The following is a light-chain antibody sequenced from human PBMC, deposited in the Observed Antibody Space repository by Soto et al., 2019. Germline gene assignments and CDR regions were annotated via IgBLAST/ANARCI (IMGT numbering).Light chain of an antibody. V-gene: IGKV3-20*01. J-gene: IGKJ3*01. CDR1: QSLSSNY. Sequence: EIVLTQSPGTLSLSPGERATLSCRASQSLSSNYLAWYQQRPGQAPRLLIHGASNRATGIPDRFSASGSGTDVTLTISRLEPEDFALFYCQQYGTSPFTFGPGTKVEIK. CDR3: QQYGTSPFT. CDR2: GAS.